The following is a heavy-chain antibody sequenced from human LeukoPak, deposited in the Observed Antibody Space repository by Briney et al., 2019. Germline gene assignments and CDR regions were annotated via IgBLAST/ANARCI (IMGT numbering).Heavy chain of an antibody. CDR2: IKHDGTEK. V-gene: IGHV3-7*01. J-gene: IGHJ4*01. CDR3: ARDGFTGPRTAYLDH. CDR1: GFTFSSYW. D-gene: IGHD2-8*02. Sequence: TGGSLRLSCADSGFTFSSYWMNWVRQAPGEGLEWVATIKHDGTEKYYADFVKGRFTISRDNAKNTVYLQMSSLRAEDTAVYYCARDGFTGPRTAYLDHWGQGTLVTVSS.